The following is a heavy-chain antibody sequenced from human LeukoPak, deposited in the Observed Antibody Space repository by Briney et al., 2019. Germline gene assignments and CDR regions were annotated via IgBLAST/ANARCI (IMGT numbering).Heavy chain of an antibody. CDR2: ISWDGGST. V-gene: IGHV3-43D*03. D-gene: IGHD5-12*01. Sequence: PAGGSLRLSCAASGFTFDDFAMHWVRQAPGKGLEWVSLISWDGGSTYYADSVKGRFTISRDNAKNSLYLQMNSLRAEDTALYYCARDRGGYSGYNFGVFDYWGQGTLVTVSS. CDR1: GFTFDDFA. J-gene: IGHJ4*02. CDR3: ARDRGGYSGYNFGVFDY.